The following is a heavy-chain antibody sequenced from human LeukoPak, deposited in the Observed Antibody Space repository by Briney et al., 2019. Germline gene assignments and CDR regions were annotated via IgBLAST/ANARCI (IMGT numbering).Heavy chain of an antibody. D-gene: IGHD3-10*01. CDR3: AKMRFGDDVFDI. Sequence: GGSVRLSCAASGFTFSNYVMNWVRQAPGKGLEWVSAVRGSGGGTYYADSVKGRFTISRDNSMNTLYLQMNSLRVEDTAVYYCAKMRFGDDVFDIWGQGTKVTVSS. CDR1: GFTFSNYV. V-gene: IGHV3-23*01. J-gene: IGHJ3*02. CDR2: VRGSGGGT.